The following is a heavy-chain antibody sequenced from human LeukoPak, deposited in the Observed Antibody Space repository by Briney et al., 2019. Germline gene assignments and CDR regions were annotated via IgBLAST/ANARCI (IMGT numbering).Heavy chain of an antibody. V-gene: IGHV3-33*01. Sequence: AGGSLRLSWAASGFTFSSYGMRWVRKAPGKGLEWVAVIWYDGSNKYYADSVKGRFTISRDNSKNTLYLQMNSLRAEDTAVYYCAPPDFDYWGQGTLVTVSS. J-gene: IGHJ4*02. CDR3: APPDFDY. CDR2: IWYDGSNK. CDR1: GFTFSSYG.